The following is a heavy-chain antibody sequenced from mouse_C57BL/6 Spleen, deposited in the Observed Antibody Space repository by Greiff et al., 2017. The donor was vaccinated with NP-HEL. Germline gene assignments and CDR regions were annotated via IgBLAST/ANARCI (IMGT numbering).Heavy chain of an antibody. CDR1: GYTFTSYW. Sequence: QVQLQQPGAELVKPGASVKMSCKASGYTFTSYWITWVKQRPGQGLGWIGDIYPGSGSTNYNEKFKSKATLTVETSSSTAYMQLSSLTSEDSAVYYCARSGYWDGEDYAMDYWGQGTSVTVSS. CDR3: ARSGYWDGEDYAMDY. V-gene: IGHV1-55*01. J-gene: IGHJ4*01. CDR2: IYPGSGST. D-gene: IGHD4-1*01.